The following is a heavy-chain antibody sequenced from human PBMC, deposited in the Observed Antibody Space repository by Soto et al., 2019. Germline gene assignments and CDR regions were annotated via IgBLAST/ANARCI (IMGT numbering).Heavy chain of an antibody. Sequence: ASETLSLTCAVYGGSFSGYYWSWIRQPPGKGLEWIGEINHSGSTNYNPSPKSRVTISVDTSKNQFSLKLSSVTAADTAVYYCARDSMTTVTNMDVWGKGTTVTVSS. V-gene: IGHV4-34*01. J-gene: IGHJ6*03. CDR3: ARDSMTTVTNMDV. CDR1: GGSFSGYY. D-gene: IGHD4-17*01. CDR2: INHSGST.